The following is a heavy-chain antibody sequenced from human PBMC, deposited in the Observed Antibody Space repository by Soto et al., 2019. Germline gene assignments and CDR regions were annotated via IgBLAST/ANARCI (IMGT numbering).Heavy chain of an antibody. CDR3: ARDRDIVVVVAATGGGMDV. Sequence: QVQLVQSGAEVKKPGSSVKVSCKASGGTFSSYTISWVRQAPGQGLEWMGRIIPILGIANYAQKFQGRVTITADKXXSXAXXELSSLRSEDTAVYYCARDRDIVVVVAATGGGMDVWGQGTTVTVSS. CDR1: GGTFSSYT. V-gene: IGHV1-69*08. CDR2: IIPILGIA. J-gene: IGHJ6*02. D-gene: IGHD2-15*01.